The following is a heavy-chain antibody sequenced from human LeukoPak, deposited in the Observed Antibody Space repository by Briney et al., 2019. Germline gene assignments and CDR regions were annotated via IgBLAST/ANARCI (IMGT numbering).Heavy chain of an antibody. V-gene: IGHV3-7*01. CDR3: ARYKGPAASHNNYIPKNWFDP. CDR2: IKQDGSEK. Sequence: GGSLRLSCAASGFTFSSYWMSWVRQAPGKGLEWVANIKQDGSEKYYVDSVKGRFTISRDNAKNSLYLQMNSLRAEDTAVYYCARYKGPAASHNNYIPKNWFDPWGQGTLVTVSS. J-gene: IGHJ5*02. CDR1: GFTFSSYW. D-gene: IGHD2-2*01.